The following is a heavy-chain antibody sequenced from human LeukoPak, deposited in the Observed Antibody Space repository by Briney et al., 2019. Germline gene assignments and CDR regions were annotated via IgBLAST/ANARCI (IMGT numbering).Heavy chain of an antibody. D-gene: IGHD1-26*01. Sequence: PGGSLRLSCAASGFTVSSNYMGWVRQAPGKGLEWVAVISYDGSNKYYADSVKGRFTISRDNSKNTLYLQMNSLRAEDTAVYYCAKDKVGAIESAFDIWGQGTMVTVSS. CDR1: GFTVSSNY. V-gene: IGHV3-30*18. CDR3: AKDKVGAIESAFDI. CDR2: ISYDGSNK. J-gene: IGHJ3*02.